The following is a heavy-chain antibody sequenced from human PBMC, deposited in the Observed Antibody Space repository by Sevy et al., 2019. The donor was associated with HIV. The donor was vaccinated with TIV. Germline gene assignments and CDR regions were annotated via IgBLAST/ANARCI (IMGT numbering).Heavy chain of an antibody. V-gene: IGHV1-18*01. Sequence: ASVKVSCKASGYSFTTYGISWVQQAPGQGLEWMGWISGYNGKTNHAQKLQGRVTMTTDTSTSTAYLELRGLRSDDTAVYYCARDKMVNTDNYFDYWGQGTLVTVSS. CDR2: ISGYNGKT. D-gene: IGHD2-8*01. CDR3: ARDKMVNTDNYFDY. J-gene: IGHJ4*02. CDR1: GYSFTTYG.